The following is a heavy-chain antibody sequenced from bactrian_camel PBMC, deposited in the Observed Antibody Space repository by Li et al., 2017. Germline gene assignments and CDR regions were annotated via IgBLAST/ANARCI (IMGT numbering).Heavy chain of an antibody. CDR2: IYTGAGST. CDR1: GLTSSTYA. V-gene: IGHV3S40*01. CDR3: AKDLSLLY. Sequence: VQLVESGGGLVQPGGSLRLSCAASGLTSSTYAMTWVRQAPGKGLEWVSGIYTGAGSTYYADSVKGRFTISRDSAENTVYLQMNGLKTEDMAMYYCAKDLSLLYWGQGTQVTVS. J-gene: IGHJ4*01.